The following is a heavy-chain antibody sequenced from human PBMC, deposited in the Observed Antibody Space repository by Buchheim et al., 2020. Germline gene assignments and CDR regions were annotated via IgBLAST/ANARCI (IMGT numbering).Heavy chain of an antibody. J-gene: IGHJ4*02. CDR1: GGTFSSYA. Sequence: QVQLVQSGAEVKKPGSSVKVSCKASGGTFSSYAISWVRQAPGQGLEWMGGIIPIFGTANFAQKFQGRVTITADKSTSTAYMELSSLRSEDTAVYYCARDGRAYYYDSSGYLFDYWGQGTL. CDR3: ARDGRAYYYDSSGYLFDY. D-gene: IGHD3-22*01. V-gene: IGHV1-69*06. CDR2: IIPIFGTA.